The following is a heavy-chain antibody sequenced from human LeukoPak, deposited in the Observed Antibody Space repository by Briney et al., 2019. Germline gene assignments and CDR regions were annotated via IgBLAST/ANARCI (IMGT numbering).Heavy chain of an antibody. CDR1: GYTFTGYY. V-gene: IGHV1-2*02. D-gene: IGHD6-13*01. CDR2: INPNSGGT. Sequence: ASVKVSCKASGYTFTGYYMHWVRQALGQGLEWMGWINPNSGGTNYAQKFQGRVTMTRDTSISTAYMELSRLRSDDTAVYYCARDRRFSGSWYERPVWFDPWGQGTLVTVSS. J-gene: IGHJ5*02. CDR3: ARDRRFSGSWYERPVWFDP.